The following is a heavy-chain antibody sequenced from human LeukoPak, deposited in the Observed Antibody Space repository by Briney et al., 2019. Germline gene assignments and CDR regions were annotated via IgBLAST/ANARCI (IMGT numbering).Heavy chain of an antibody. D-gene: IGHD3-3*01. CDR3: ARDPAYDFWSGYYTVY. V-gene: IGHV4-61*02. CDR2: IYTSGST. J-gene: IGHJ4*02. CDR1: GGSISSGSYY. Sequence: SQTLSLTCTVSGGSISSGSYYWSWIRQPAGKGLEWIGRIYTSGSTNYNPSLKSRVTISVDTSKNQFSLKLSSVTAADTAVYYCARDPAYDFWSGYYTVYWGQRTLVTVSS.